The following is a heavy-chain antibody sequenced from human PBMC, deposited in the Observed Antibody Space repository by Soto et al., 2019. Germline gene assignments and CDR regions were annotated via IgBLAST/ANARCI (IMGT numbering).Heavy chain of an antibody. Sequence: GASVKVSCKASGYTFTSYGISWVRQAPGQGLEWMGWISAYNGNTNYAQKLQGRVTMTTDTSTSTAYMELRSLRSDDTAVYYCARYYDSSGYYWIDYWGQGTLVTVSS. D-gene: IGHD3-22*01. V-gene: IGHV1-18*01. CDR2: ISAYNGNT. CDR3: ARYYDSSGYYWIDY. CDR1: GYTFTSYG. J-gene: IGHJ4*02.